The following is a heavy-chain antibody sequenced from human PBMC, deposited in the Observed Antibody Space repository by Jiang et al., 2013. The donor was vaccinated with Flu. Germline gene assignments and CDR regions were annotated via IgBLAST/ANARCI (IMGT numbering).Heavy chain of an antibody. CDR3: ARVEYSGRWRAFDP. Sequence: GAEVKKPGAPVKVSCKSSGYTFSDYYIHWVRQAPGQGLEWMGWIKANNGGTDYAQKFQGRVTMTRDTSITTAYMELSSLRSDDTAVYFCARVEYSGRWRAFDPWGQGTLVTVSS. D-gene: IGHD5-12*01. CDR1: GYTFSDYY. J-gene: IGHJ5*02. V-gene: IGHV1-2*02. CDR2: IKANNGGT.